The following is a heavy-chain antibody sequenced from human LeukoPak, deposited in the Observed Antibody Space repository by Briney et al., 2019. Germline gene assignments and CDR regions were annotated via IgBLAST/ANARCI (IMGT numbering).Heavy chain of an antibody. Sequence: GRSLRLSCAASGFTFSSYGMHWVRQAPGKGLEWVAVISYDGSNKYYADSVKGRFTISRDNSKNTLYLQMNSLRAEDTAVYYCAKEMLNGDYFGYYMDVWGKGTTVTVSS. CDR2: ISYDGSNK. V-gene: IGHV3-30*18. CDR1: GFTFSSYG. J-gene: IGHJ6*03. CDR3: AKEMLNGDYFGYYMDV. D-gene: IGHD4-17*01.